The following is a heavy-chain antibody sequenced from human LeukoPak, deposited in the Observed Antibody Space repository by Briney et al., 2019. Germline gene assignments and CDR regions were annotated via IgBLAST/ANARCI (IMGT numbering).Heavy chain of an antibody. CDR3: AKRGVVIRVILVGFHKEAYYFDS. CDR1: GITLSSYG. CDR2: ISDRGSRT. D-gene: IGHD3-22*01. J-gene: IGHJ4*02. V-gene: IGHV3-23*01. Sequence: PGGSLRLSCAVTGITLSSYGMSWVRQAPGKGLEWVAGISDRGSRTNYADSVKGRFTISTDHPKNTLYLQMNSLRAEDTAVYFCAKRGVVIRVILVGFHKEAYYFDSWGQGALVTVSS.